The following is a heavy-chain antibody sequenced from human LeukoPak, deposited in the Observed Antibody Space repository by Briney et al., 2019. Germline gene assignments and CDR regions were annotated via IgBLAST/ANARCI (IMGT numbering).Heavy chain of an antibody. D-gene: IGHD6-19*01. CDR3: AKDAARQWLVRGVFDY. V-gene: IGHV3-23*01. Sequence: GGSLRLSCAASGFTFSSYAMSWVRQAPGKGLEWVSAISGSGGSTYYADSVRGRFTISRDNSKNTLYLQMNSLRAEDTAVYYCAKDAARQWLVRGVFDYWGQGILVTVSS. CDR1: GFTFSSYA. J-gene: IGHJ4*02. CDR2: ISGSGGST.